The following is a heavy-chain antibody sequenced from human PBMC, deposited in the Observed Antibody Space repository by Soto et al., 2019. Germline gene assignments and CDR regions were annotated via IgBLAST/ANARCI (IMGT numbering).Heavy chain of an antibody. V-gene: IGHV3-48*02. CDR2: ISSSSSTI. CDR3: ARDPGGSSSWYGPFDY. J-gene: IGHJ4*02. D-gene: IGHD6-13*01. CDR1: GFTFSSYS. Sequence: EVQLVESGGGLVQPGGSLRLSCAASGFTFSSYSMNWVRQAPGKGLEWVSYISSSSSTIYYADSVKGRFTISRDNAKNPLYLQMNSLRDEDTAVYYCARDPGGSSSWYGPFDYWGQGTLVTVSS.